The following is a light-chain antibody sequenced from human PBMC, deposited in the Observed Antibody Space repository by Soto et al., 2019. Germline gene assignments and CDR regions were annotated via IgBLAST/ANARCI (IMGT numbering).Light chain of an antibody. CDR1: QSISSSY. CDR3: QQDYDLPET. CDR2: GAF. Sequence: EIVMTQSPATLSLSPGESATLSCRASQSISSSYLSWYQQKPGQSPRLLIYGAFNRATGIPARFSGSGSGTDFTLTISSLQPEDFAVYYCQQDYDLPETFGQGTTVEIK. V-gene: IGKV3D-7*01. J-gene: IGKJ1*01.